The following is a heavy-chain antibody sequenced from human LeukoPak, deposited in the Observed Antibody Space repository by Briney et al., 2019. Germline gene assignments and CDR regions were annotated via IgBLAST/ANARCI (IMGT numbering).Heavy chain of an antibody. Sequence: GGSLRLSCAASGFTFSSYGMHWVRQAPGKGLEWVAVISYDGSNKYYADSVKGRFTISRDNSKNTVCLQMNSLRPDDTAVYYCAKGGPSGSYGSYYYFIDVWGEGTTVTVSS. CDR1: GFTFSSYG. V-gene: IGHV3-30*18. CDR2: ISYDGSNK. CDR3: AKGGPSGSYGSYYYFIDV. D-gene: IGHD1-26*01. J-gene: IGHJ6*03.